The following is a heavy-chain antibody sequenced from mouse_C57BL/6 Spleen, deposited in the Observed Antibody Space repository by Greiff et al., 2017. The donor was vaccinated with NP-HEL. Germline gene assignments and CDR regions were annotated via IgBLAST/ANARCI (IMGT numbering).Heavy chain of an antibody. Sequence: QVHVKQSGPELVKPGASVKISCKASGYAFSSSWMNWVKQRPGKGLEWIGRIYPGDGDTNYNGKFKGKATLTADKSSSTAYMQLSSLTSEDSAVYFCARHYYGSSRAMDYWGQGTSVTVSS. CDR1: GYAFSSSW. J-gene: IGHJ4*01. D-gene: IGHD1-1*01. CDR3: ARHYYGSSRAMDY. CDR2: IYPGDGDT. V-gene: IGHV1-82*01.